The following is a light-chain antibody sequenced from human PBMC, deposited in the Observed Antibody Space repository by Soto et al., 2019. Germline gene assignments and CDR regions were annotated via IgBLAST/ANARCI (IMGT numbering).Light chain of an antibody. V-gene: IGLV2-23*01. CDR2: EAS. J-gene: IGLJ1*01. CDR1: SSDVGSYDL. Sequence: QSALTQPASVSGSPGQSITISCTGTSSDVGSYDLVSWYQQYPGKAPKLMIYEASERPSGVSYRFSGSKSANTASLTISGLQAEDEADYYCCSYAGDSTYVFGTGTKGTVL. CDR3: CSYAGDSTYV.